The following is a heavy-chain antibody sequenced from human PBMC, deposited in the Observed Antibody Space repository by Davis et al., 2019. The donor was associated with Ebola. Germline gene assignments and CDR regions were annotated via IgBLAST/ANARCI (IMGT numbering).Heavy chain of an antibody. CDR1: GGSVSSGSYY. CDR3: ARYDILPGYIH. D-gene: IGHD3-9*01. V-gene: IGHV4-30-2*01. Sequence: MPSETLSLTCTVSGGSVSSGSYYWSWIRQPPGKGLEWIGYIYHSGSTYYNPSLKSRVTISVDRSKNQFSLKLSSVTAADTAVYYCARYDILPGYIHWGQGTLVTVSS. J-gene: IGHJ4*02. CDR2: IYHSGST.